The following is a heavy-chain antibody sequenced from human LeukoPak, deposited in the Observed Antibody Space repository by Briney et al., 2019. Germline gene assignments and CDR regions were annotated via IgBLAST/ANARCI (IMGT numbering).Heavy chain of an antibody. CDR3: ARGKLWNAFDI. CDR1: GGSISSGSYY. D-gene: IGHD5-18*01. V-gene: IGHV4-61*02. CDR2: IYTSGST. Sequence: SETLSLTCTVSGGSISSGSYYWSWIRQPAGKGLEWIGRIYTSGSTNYNPSLKSRVTISVDTSKNQFSLKLSSVTAADTAVYYCARGKLWNAFDIWGQGTMVTVSS. J-gene: IGHJ3*02.